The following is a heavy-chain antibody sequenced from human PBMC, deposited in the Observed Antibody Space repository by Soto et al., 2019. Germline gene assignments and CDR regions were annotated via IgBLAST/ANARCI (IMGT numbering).Heavy chain of an antibody. D-gene: IGHD6-19*01. CDR2: IKSKTDGGTT. J-gene: IGHJ4*02. V-gene: IGHV3-15*07. CDR3: TTEGPGYSSGWFDY. CDR1: GFTFSNAW. Sequence: GGSLRLSCAASGFTFSNAWMNWVRQAPGKGLEWVGRIKSKTDGGTTDYAAPVKGRFTISRDDSKNTLYLQMNSLKTEDTAVYYCTTEGPGYSSGWFDYWGQGTLVTVSS.